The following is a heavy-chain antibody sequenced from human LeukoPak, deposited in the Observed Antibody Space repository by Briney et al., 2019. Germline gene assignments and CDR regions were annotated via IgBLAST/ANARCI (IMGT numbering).Heavy chain of an antibody. J-gene: IGHJ3*02. Sequence: SVKVSCKASGDTSDTYAISWERQAPGQGLEWMGGFIPVFRTANYARKFQDRVTITMDESTNTDYMEMSSLRSEDTAVYYCVRDKGLTGDSCAFDIWGQGTMVTVSS. D-gene: IGHD1-20*01. CDR2: FIPVFRTA. CDR3: VRDKGLTGDSCAFDI. V-gene: IGHV1-69*05. CDR1: GDTSDTYA.